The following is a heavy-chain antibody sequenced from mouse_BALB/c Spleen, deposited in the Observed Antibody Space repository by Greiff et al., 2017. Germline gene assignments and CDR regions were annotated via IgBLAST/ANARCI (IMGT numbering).Heavy chain of an antibody. CDR3: AITTDFDV. Sequence: EVQLVESGGGLVKPGGSLKLSCAASGFTFSDYYMYWVRQTPEKRLVWVATISDGGSYTYYPDSVKGRFTISRDNAKNNLYLQMSSLKSEDTAMYYCAITTDFDVWGAGTTVTVSS. J-gene: IGHJ1*01. CDR1: GFTFSDYY. D-gene: IGHD2-12*01. V-gene: IGHV5-4*02. CDR2: ISDGGSYT.